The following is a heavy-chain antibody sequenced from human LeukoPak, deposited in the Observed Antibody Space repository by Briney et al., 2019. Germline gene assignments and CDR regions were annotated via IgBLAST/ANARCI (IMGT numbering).Heavy chain of an antibody. J-gene: IGHJ4*02. D-gene: IGHD6-19*01. CDR3: AREAAQWLTTPKFDY. CDR1: GGSISSYY. V-gene: IGHV4-4*07. Sequence: SETLSLTCTVSGGSISSYYWSWIRQPAGKGLEWIGRIYTSGSTNYNPSLKSRVTMSVDTSKNQFSLKLSSVTAADTAVYYCAREAAQWLTTPKFDYWGQGTLVTVSS. CDR2: IYTSGST.